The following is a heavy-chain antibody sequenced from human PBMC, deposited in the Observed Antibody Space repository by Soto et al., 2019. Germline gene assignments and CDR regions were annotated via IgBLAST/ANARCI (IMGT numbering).Heavy chain of an antibody. J-gene: IGHJ6*03. D-gene: IGHD6-6*01. V-gene: IGHV4-59*01. CDR2: IYYSGNS. Sequence: QVQLQESGPGLVKPSETLSLVCTVSGDSIRSYSWSWIRQPPGRGLEWIGYIYYSGNSNYNPSLKSRVTMSVDTSENQFSLKLTSVTAADTAVYYCARWSLGTEYLHYYYMDVWGKGTTVTVSS. CDR3: ARWSLGTEYLHYYYMDV. CDR1: GDSIRSYS.